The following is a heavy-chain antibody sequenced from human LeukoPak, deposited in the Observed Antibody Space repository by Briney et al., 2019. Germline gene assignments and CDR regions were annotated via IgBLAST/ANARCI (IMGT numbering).Heavy chain of an antibody. V-gene: IGHV4-59*11. J-gene: IGHJ5*02. Sequence: SETLSLTCNVSGGFMSGHYWTWIRQPPGKGLKWIGCIFSSGSTNYNPSLKSRVTISVDTSKNQFSLSLRSVAAADTAVYYCARAVSGSDYWFDPWGQGTLVTVSS. CDR2: IFSSGST. CDR1: GGFMSGHY. D-gene: IGHD5-12*01. CDR3: ARAVSGSDYWFDP.